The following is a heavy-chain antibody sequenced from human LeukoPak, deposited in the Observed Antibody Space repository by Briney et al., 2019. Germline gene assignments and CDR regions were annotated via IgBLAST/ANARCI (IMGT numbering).Heavy chain of an antibody. CDR1: GFTFSSCD. CDR2: IGTAGDT. Sequence: GGSLRLSCAASGFTFSSCDMPWVRQATGKGLEWVSVIGTAGDTYYPGSVKGRFTISRENAKNSLYLQMKSLRAGDTAVYYCARGSSGHIHPTKYFDLWGRGTLVTVSS. J-gene: IGHJ2*01. V-gene: IGHV3-13*01. D-gene: IGHD3-22*01. CDR3: ARGSSGHIHPTKYFDL.